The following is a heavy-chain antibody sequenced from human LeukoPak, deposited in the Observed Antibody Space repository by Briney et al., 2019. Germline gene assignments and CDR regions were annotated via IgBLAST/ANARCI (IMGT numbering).Heavy chain of an antibody. CDR1: GFTVSSNY. V-gene: IGHV3-66*01. CDR3: ATYYGSGSFDAFDI. J-gene: IGHJ3*02. Sequence: GGSLRLSCAASGFTVSSNYMSWVRQAPGKGLEWVSVIYSGGSTYYADSVKGRFTISRDNSKNTLYLQMNSLRAEDTAVYYCATYYGSGSFDAFDIWGQGTMVTVSS. D-gene: IGHD3-10*01. CDR2: IYSGGST.